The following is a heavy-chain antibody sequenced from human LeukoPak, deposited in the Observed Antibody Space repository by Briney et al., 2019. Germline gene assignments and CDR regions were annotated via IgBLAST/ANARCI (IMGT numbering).Heavy chain of an antibody. CDR2: INHSGST. V-gene: IGHV4-34*01. Sequence: SETLSLTCAVYGGSFSDYYWSWIRQPPGKGLEWIGEINHSGSTNYNPSLKSRVTISADTSKNQFSLRLSSVTAADTAVYYCARLQFLSGGYYAFDSWGQGSQVSVSS. CDR1: GGSFSDYY. CDR3: ARLQFLSGGYYAFDS. D-gene: IGHD3-3*01. J-gene: IGHJ4*02.